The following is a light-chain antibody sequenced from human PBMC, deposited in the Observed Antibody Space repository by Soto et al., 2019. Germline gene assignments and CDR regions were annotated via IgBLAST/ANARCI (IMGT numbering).Light chain of an antibody. CDR3: QHYSNWPLS. V-gene: IGKV3-15*01. Sequence: EIVMTQSPATLSVSPGERATLSCRASQSVHSNLAWYQQKPGQAPRLLIYGASTRATGVPARFSGSGSGTEFRLAVSSLQSEDFAVYYCQHYSNWPLSSGGWTKVEIK. CDR1: QSVHSN. J-gene: IGKJ4*01. CDR2: GAS.